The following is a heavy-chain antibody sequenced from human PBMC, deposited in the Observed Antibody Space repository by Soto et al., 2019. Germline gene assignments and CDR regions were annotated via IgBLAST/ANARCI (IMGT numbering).Heavy chain of an antibody. Sequence: ASVKVSCKASGYTFTSYDINWVRQATGQGLEWMGWMNPNSGNTGYAQKFQGRVTMTRNTSISTAYMELSSLRSEDTAVYYCARETPYNWNYLYYYYCMDVCGQGVTVTV. D-gene: IGHD1-7*01. CDR3: ARETPYNWNYLYYYYCMDV. J-gene: IGHJ6*02. V-gene: IGHV1-8*01. CDR1: GYTFTSYD. CDR2: MNPNSGNT.